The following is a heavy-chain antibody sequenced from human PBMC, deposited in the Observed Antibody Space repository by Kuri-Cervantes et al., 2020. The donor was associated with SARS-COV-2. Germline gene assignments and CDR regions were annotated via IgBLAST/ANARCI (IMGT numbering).Heavy chain of an antibody. J-gene: IGHJ1*01. CDR3: ARGRDYYDSSGYPDSEYFQH. D-gene: IGHD3-22*01. CDR1: GGSISSGGCY. Sequence: LRLSCTVSGGSISSGGCYWAWIRQHPGKGLEWIAHIYYSGSTYYNPSLKSRVIISVDMSKNQLSLKLGSVTAADTAVYYCARGRDYYDSSGYPDSEYFQHWGQGTLVTVSS. V-gene: IGHV4-31*03. CDR2: IYYSGST.